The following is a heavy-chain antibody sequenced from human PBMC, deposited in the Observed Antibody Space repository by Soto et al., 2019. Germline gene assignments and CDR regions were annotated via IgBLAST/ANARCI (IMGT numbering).Heavy chain of an antibody. CDR2: IIPIFGTA. Sequence: GASVKVSCKASGGTFSSYAISWVRQAPGQGLEWMGGIIPIFGTANYAQKFQGRVTITADESTSTAYMELSSLRSEDTAVYYCARVGEVRGVISGMDVWGQGTTVTVSS. CDR3: ARVGEVRGVISGMDV. CDR1: GGTFSSYA. V-gene: IGHV1-69*13. J-gene: IGHJ6*02. D-gene: IGHD3-10*01.